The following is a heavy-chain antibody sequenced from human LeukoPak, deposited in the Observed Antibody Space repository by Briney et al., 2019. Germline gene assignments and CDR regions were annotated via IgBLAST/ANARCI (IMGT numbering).Heavy chain of an antibody. J-gene: IGHJ3*01. CDR1: GFTFSSYS. Sequence: PGGSLRLSCAASGFTFSSYSMNWVRQAPGKGLEWVSGINWNGGSTGYADSVKGRFTISRDNAKNSLYLQMNSLRAEDTALYYCAREEGDGFDVWGQGTMVTVSS. CDR2: INWNGGST. CDR3: AREEGDGFDV. V-gene: IGHV3-20*04.